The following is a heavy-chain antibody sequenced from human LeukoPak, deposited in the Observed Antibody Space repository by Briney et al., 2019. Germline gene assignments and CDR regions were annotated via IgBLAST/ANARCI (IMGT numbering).Heavy chain of an antibody. D-gene: IGHD3-3*01. CDR1: GGSISSSNW. J-gene: IGHJ6*03. V-gene: IGHV4-4*02. CDR2: IYHSGST. Sequence: PSETLSLTCAVSGGSISSSNWWSWVRQPPGKGLEWIGEIYHSGSTNYNPSLKSRVTLSVDKSKNQFSLKLSSVSAADTAVYYCARLRVLEWLGGMGAYYYYMDVWGKGTTVTVSS. CDR3: ARLRVLEWLGGMGAYYYYMDV.